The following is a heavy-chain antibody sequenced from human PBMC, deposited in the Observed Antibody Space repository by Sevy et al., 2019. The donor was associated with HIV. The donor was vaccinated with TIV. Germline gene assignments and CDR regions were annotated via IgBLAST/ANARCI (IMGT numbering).Heavy chain of an antibody. CDR3: AKGMTTVVTGAFDI. D-gene: IGHD4-17*01. CDR2: ISWDGGST. J-gene: IGHJ3*02. Sequence: GGSLRLSCAASGFTFDDYAMHWVRQAPGKGLEWVSLISWDGGSTYYADSVKGRFTISRDNSKNSLYLQMNSLRAEDTALYYCAKGMTTVVTGAFDIWGQGRMVTVSS. V-gene: IGHV3-43D*03. CDR1: GFTFDDYA.